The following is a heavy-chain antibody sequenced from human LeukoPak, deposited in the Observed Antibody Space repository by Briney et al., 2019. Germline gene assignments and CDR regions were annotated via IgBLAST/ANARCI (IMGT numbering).Heavy chain of an antibody. CDR3: ARAYFDWSDAFDI. Sequence: GGSLRLSCVASGFTFSSRDWMTWVRQAPGKGLEWVANIKQDGSEKNYVDSVKGRFTISRDNAKNSLYLQMNSPRAEDTAVYYCARAYFDWSDAFDIWGQGTMVTVSS. V-gene: IGHV3-7*01. D-gene: IGHD3-9*01. J-gene: IGHJ3*02. CDR1: GFTFSSRDW. CDR2: IKQDGSEK.